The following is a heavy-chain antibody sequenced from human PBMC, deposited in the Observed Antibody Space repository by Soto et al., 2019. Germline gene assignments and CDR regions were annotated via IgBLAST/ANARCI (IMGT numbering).Heavy chain of an antibody. Sequence: QVQLVQSGAEVKKPGSSVKVSCKASGGTFSSYSINWVRQAPGQGLEWMGETIPIFGTANYAQKFQGRVTITADESTSEAYMELSSLRSEDAAVYYCARDGGRHSGGIDYWGQGTLVTVSS. D-gene: IGHD1-26*01. CDR2: TIPIFGTA. V-gene: IGHV1-69*01. J-gene: IGHJ4*02. CDR3: ARDGGRHSGGIDY. CDR1: GGTFSSYS.